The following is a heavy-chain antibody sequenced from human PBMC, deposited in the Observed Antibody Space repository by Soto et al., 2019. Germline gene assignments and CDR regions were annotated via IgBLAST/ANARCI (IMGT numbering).Heavy chain of an antibody. V-gene: IGHV3-66*01. CDR1: GFTVSSNY. D-gene: IGHD3-10*01. Sequence: EVQLVESGGGLVQPGGSLRLSCAVSGFTVSSNYMSWVRQAPGTGLEWVSVIYSGDSTDSADSVKCRFTISRDNSKNALYLQMKSRRADDTAVYYCAREQDYGSGTYFYYWGQGTLVAFAS. CDR2: IYSGDST. CDR3: AREQDYGSGTYFYY. J-gene: IGHJ4*02.